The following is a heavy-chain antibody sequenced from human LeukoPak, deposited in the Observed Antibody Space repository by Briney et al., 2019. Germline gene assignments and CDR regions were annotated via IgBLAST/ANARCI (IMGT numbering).Heavy chain of an antibody. J-gene: IGHJ4*02. CDR2: INQDGSEN. Sequence: GGSLRLSCAASGFTFSSYRMSWVRQAPGKGLEWVANINQDGSENYYLDSVKGRFTISRDNAKNPLYLQMNSLRAEDTAVYYCARGPLGYCSVTSCSFDSWGQGTLVTVSS. D-gene: IGHD2-2*01. CDR1: GFTFSSYR. V-gene: IGHV3-7*01. CDR3: ARGPLGYCSVTSCSFDS.